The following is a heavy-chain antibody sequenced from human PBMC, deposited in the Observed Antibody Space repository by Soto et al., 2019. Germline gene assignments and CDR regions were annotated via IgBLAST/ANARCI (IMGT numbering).Heavy chain of an antibody. CDR1: GGSISSSNW. Sequence: QVQLQESGPGLVKPSGTLSLTCAVSGGSISSSNWWSWVRQPPGKGLEWSGEIYHSGSTNYNPSLQSRVNMSVDKSKNQFPLKLSSVTAADPAVYYCARGVEPLAEGGYNWFDPWGQGTLVTVSS. J-gene: IGHJ5*02. D-gene: IGHD1-26*01. CDR3: ARGVEPLAEGGYNWFDP. V-gene: IGHV4-4*02. CDR2: IYHSGST.